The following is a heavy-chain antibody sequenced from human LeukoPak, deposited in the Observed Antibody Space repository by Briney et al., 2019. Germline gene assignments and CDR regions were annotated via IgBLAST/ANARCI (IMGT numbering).Heavy chain of an antibody. J-gene: IGHJ5*02. Sequence: PGESLRLSCAASGFTFSSFSMSWVRQAPGRGLEWVSRISSRGDNTYDADSVRGRFAISRDDSTNTVYLHMNSLRDEDTALYHCVREAGYCAPVCVKTNWFDPWGQGTLVTVSS. CDR2: ISSRGDNT. CDR1: GFTFSSFS. CDR3: VREAGYCAPVCVKTNWFDP. D-gene: IGHD2-15*01. V-gene: IGHV3-23*01.